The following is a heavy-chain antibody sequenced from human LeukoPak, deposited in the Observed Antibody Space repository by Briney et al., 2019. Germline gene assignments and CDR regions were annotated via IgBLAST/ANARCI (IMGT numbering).Heavy chain of an antibody. J-gene: IGHJ3*02. CDR3: ARDSVSYGSGSYPDAFDI. CDR2: IYYSGST. D-gene: IGHD3-10*01. Sequence: SETLSLTCTVSGGSISSSSYYWGWIRQPPGKGREWIGSIYYSGSTYYNPSLKSRVTISVYTSKNQFSLKLSSVTAADTAVYYCARDSVSYGSGSYPDAFDIWGQGTMVTVSS. CDR1: GGSISSSSYY. V-gene: IGHV4-39*07.